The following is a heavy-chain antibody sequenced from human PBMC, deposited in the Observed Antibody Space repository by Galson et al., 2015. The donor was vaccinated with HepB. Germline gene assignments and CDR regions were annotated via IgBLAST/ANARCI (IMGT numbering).Heavy chain of an antibody. CDR2: ISYDGSNK. CDR3: AKDHRGGGVTGY. D-gene: IGHD3-16*01. Sequence: SLRLSCAASGFTFSSYGMHWVRQAPGKGLEWVAVISYDGSNKYYADSVKGRFTISRDNSKNTLYLQMNSLRAEDTAVYYCAKDHRGGGVTGYWGQGTLVTVSS. V-gene: IGHV3-30*18. J-gene: IGHJ4*02. CDR1: GFTFSSYG.